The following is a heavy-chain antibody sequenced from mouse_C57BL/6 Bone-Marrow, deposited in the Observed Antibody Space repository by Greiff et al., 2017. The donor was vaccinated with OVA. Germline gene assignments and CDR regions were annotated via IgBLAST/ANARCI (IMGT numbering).Heavy chain of an antibody. Sequence: EVQGVESGGGLVKPGGSLKLSCAASGFTFSSYTMSWVRQTPEKRLEWVATISGGGGNTYYPDSVKGRFTISRDNAKNTLYLQMSSLRSEDTALYYCARHHHMTTGTWFAYWGQGTLVTVSA. J-gene: IGHJ3*01. V-gene: IGHV5-9*01. D-gene: IGHD1-1*01. CDR2: ISGGGGNT. CDR3: ARHHHMTTGTWFAY. CDR1: GFTFSSYT.